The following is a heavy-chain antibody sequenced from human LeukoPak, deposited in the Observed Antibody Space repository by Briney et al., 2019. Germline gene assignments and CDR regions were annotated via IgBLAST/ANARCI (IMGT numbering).Heavy chain of an antibody. Sequence: PGGSLRLSCVASGFTFNNYWIHWVRQGPGKGLVWLSLISPDGTTTTYADSVKGRFTVSRDNAKNTLYLQMNSLRAEDAAVYYCARGLTGAYRIMDVWGQGTTVAVS. CDR1: GFTFNNYW. V-gene: IGHV3-74*01. D-gene: IGHD3-16*01. J-gene: IGHJ6*02. CDR3: ARGLTGAYRIMDV. CDR2: ISPDGTTT.